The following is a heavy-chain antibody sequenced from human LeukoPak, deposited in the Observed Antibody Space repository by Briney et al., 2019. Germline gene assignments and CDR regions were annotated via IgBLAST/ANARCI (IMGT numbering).Heavy chain of an antibody. J-gene: IGHJ4*02. CDR2: IGARSNAI. D-gene: IGHD7-27*01. CDR1: GFTLSNYH. Sequence: EPGGSLRLSCAASGFTLSNYHMNWVRQAPGKGLEWVSYIGARSNAIYYADSVKGRFTISRDNAKNSLYLQMSSLRAEDTAVYYCVRDRPNWAFDYWGQGTLVTVSS. V-gene: IGHV3-48*01. CDR3: VRDRPNWAFDY.